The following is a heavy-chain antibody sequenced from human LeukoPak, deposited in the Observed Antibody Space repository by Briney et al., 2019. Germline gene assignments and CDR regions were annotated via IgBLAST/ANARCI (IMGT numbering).Heavy chain of an antibody. CDR1: GFTFSSYG. V-gene: IGHV3-30*02. J-gene: IGHJ5*02. D-gene: IGHD6-19*01. CDR2: IRYDGSNK. CDR3: AKAGPSGWLGYP. Sequence: GGSLRLSCAASGFTFSSYGMHWVRKAPGKGLEWVAFIRYDGSNKYYADSVKGRFTISRDNSKNTLYLQMNSLRAEDTAVYYCAKAGPSGWLGYPWGQGTLVTVSS.